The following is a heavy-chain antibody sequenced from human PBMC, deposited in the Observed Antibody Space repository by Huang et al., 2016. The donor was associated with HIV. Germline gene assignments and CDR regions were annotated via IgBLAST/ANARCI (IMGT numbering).Heavy chain of an antibody. CDR1: GYTFTNYG. V-gene: IGHV7-4-1*02. CDR2: FNPATVKP. D-gene: IGHD2-21*02. CDR3: VRVRRVMDTYCVADCSTLEAFDI. Sequence: QVQLVQSGSELKKPGASVKVSCKASGYTFTNYGVHWVRQAPGQGLEWMGLFNPATVKPRYAPRLTGRFVFSLHTSVNTAYLQISSLKAADSAIYYCVRVRRVMDTYCVADCSTLEAFDIWGQGTVVTVSA. J-gene: IGHJ3*02.